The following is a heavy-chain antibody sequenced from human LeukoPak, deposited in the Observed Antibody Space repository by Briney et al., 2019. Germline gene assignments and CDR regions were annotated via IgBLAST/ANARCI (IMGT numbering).Heavy chain of an antibody. V-gene: IGHV4-59*01. CDR1: GGSINSYY. CDR2: ISYSGST. Sequence: PSETLSLTCTVFGGSINSYYWGWVRQPPGKGLEWIGYISYSGSTNYNPSLKSRVTMSVDTSRNHFSLELTSVTAADAAVYYCARHHNFGSYDGYFDYWGQGTLVTLSS. D-gene: IGHD1-26*01. CDR3: ARHHNFGSYDGYFDY. J-gene: IGHJ4*02.